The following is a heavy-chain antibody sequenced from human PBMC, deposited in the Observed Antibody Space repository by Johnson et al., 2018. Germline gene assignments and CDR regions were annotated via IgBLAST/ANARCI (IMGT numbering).Heavy chain of an antibody. V-gene: IGHV3-33*01. CDR3: GRGLGAGPTALCFDF. CDR2: IWSDGGNI. D-gene: IGHD2-21*02. CDR1: GFSFSSYV. J-gene: IGHJ3*01. Sequence: VQLVESGGGVVQPGRSLRLSCAASGFSFSSYVMHWVRQAPGEGLEWVANIWSDGGNINYGDAVKGRFTISRDNSKNTLYLGMNSLRGEDTAVYYCGRGLGAGPTALCFDFWGRGTMVTVSS.